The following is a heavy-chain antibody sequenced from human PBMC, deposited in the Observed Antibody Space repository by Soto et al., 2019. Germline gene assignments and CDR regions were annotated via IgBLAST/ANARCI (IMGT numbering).Heavy chain of an antibody. D-gene: IGHD3-10*01. V-gene: IGHV3-7*01. Sequence: QLVESGGGLVQPGGSLRLSCEGSGFTFSYYWMSWVRQAPGKGLEWLANIKTDGTETYYVDSVRGRFTISRDNAKKLLFLQIINLRVEDTAVYYCVRDDDEGWYGSGRLVGHDYWGQGTLITVSS. CDR3: VRDDDEGWYGSGRLVGHDY. J-gene: IGHJ4*02. CDR1: GFTFSYYW. CDR2: IKTDGTET.